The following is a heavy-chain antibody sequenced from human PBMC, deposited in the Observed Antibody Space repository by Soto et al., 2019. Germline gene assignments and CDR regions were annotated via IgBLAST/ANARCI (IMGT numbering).Heavy chain of an antibody. D-gene: IGHD3-10*01. J-gene: IGHJ6*02. CDR2: IYTSGST. CDR3: ARVRNYYVSGSYYDEAPGLYNYGMDG. V-gene: IGHV4-4*07. CDR1: GGSISSYY. Sequence: SETLSLTCTVSGGSISSYYWSWIRQPAGKGLEWIGRIYTSGSTNYNPSLKSRVTLSVDTSKNQFSLKLSSVTAADTAVYYCARVRNYYVSGSYYDEAPGLYNYGMDGWGQGTTVTVS.